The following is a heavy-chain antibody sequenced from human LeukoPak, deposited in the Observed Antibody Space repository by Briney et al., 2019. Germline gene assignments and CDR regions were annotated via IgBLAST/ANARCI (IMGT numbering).Heavy chain of an antibody. CDR1: GGSISNYY. CDR3: ARGPRYNWNYYNWFDP. D-gene: IGHD1-7*01. V-gene: IGHV4-59*12. CDR2: VYYSGST. J-gene: IGHJ5*02. Sequence: PSETLSLTCTVSGGSISNYYWTWIRQPPGKGLEYIGYVYYSGSTNYNPSLKSRVTISVDTSKNQFSLKLSSVTAADTAVYYCARGPRYNWNYYNWFDPWGQGTLVTVSS.